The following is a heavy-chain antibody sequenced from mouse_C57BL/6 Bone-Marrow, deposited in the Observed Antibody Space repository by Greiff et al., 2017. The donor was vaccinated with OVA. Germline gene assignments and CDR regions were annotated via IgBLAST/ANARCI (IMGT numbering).Heavy chain of an antibody. CDR3: TSYGNFDY. V-gene: IGHV14-4*01. Sequence: EVQLQQSGAELVRPGASVKLSCTASGFNIKDDYMHWVKQRPELGLEWIGWIDPENGDTEYASKFQGKATITADTPSNTAYLQLSSLTSEDTAVYYCTSYGNFDYWGQGTTLTVSS. CDR1: GFNIKDDY. CDR2: IDPENGDT. J-gene: IGHJ2*01. D-gene: IGHD2-1*01.